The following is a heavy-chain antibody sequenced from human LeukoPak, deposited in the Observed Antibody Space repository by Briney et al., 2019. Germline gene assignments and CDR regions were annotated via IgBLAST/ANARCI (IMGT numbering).Heavy chain of an antibody. J-gene: IGHJ4*02. V-gene: IGHV3-48*03. CDR3: ARDSPYYYDSSGLDY. CDR2: ISGSGSTI. D-gene: IGHD3-22*01. Sequence: GGSLRLSCAASEFILRSYEMNWVRQAPGKGLEWVSYISGSGSTIYYADSVKGRFTISRDNAKNSLYLQMNSLRAEDTAVYYCARDSPYYYDSSGLDYWGQGTLVTVSS. CDR1: EFILRSYE.